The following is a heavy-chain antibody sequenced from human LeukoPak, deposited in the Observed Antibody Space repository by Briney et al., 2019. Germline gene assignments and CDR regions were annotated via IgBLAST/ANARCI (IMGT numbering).Heavy chain of an antibody. J-gene: IGHJ4*02. Sequence: PGGSLRLSCVASGFTFSSYWMNWVRQAPGKWLEWVANIKQDGSEKYYVDSVKGRFTISRDNAKNSLYLQMNSLRAEDTAIYYCVGGSGYWGQGTLVTVSS. V-gene: IGHV3-7*01. CDR1: GFTFSSYW. D-gene: IGHD5-12*01. CDR2: IKQDGSEK. CDR3: VGGSGY.